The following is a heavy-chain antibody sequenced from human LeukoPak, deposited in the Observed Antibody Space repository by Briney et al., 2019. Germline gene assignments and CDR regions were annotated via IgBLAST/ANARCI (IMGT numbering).Heavy chain of an antibody. CDR2: IKQDGSEK. D-gene: IGHD5-12*01. CDR1: GFTFSSYW. CDR3: ARAPYLRWLRYSLYYFDY. J-gene: IGHJ4*02. V-gene: IGHV3-7*01. Sequence: PGGSLRLSCAASGFTFSSYWMSWVRQAPGKGLEWVANIKQDGSEKYYVDSVKGRFTISRDNAKNSLYLQMNSLRAEDTAVYYCARAPYLRWLRYSLYYFDYWGQGTLVTVSS.